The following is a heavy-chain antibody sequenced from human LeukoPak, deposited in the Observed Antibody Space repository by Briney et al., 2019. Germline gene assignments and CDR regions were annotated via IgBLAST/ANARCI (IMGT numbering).Heavy chain of an antibody. CDR2: ISSSSSYI. CDR1: GFTFSSYE. D-gene: IGHD3-10*01. V-gene: IGHV3-21*01. J-gene: IGHJ4*02. Sequence: GGSLRLSCAASGFTFSSYEMNWVRQAPGKGLEWVSFISSSSSYIYYADSVKGRFTISRDNAKNSLYLQMNSLRAEDTAVYYCARVRNYYGSGSHFDYWGQGTLVTVSS. CDR3: ARVRNYYGSGSHFDY.